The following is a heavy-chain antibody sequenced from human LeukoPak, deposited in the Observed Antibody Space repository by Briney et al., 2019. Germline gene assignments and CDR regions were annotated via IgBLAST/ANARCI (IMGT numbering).Heavy chain of an antibody. Sequence: PGGSLRLSCAASGFTVSSNYMSWVRQAPGKGLEWVSVIYSGGSTYYADSVKGRFTISRDNSKNTLYLQMNSLRAEDTAVYYCARSRWGSSSAFDYWGQGTLVTVSS. J-gene: IGHJ4*02. V-gene: IGHV3-53*01. D-gene: IGHD6-6*01. CDR1: GFTVSSNY. CDR2: IYSGGST. CDR3: ARSRWGSSSAFDY.